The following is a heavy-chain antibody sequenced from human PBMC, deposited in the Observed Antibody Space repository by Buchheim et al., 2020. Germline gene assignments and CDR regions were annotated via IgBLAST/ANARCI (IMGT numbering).Heavy chain of an antibody. CDR3: ARGLYEYCSSTSCYTLYYFDY. J-gene: IGHJ4*02. Sequence: QVQLQQWGAGLLKPSETLSLTCAVYGGSFSGYYWSWIRQPPGKGLEWIGEINHSGSTNYNPSLKSRVTISVDTSKNQFSLKLSSVTAADTAVYYCARGLYEYCSSTSCYTLYYFDYWGQGTL. V-gene: IGHV4-34*01. CDR2: INHSGST. D-gene: IGHD2-2*02. CDR1: GGSFSGYY.